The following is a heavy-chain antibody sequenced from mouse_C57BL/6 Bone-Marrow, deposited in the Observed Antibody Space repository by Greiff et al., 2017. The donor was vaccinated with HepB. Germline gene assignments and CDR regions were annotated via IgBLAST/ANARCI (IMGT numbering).Heavy chain of an antibody. Sequence: QVQLKQPGAELVKPGASVKLSCKASGYTFTSYWMHWVKQRPGRGLEWIGRIDPNSGGTKYNEKFKSKAKLTVDKPSSTAYMQLSSLTSDDSAVYYCAITTVVAPYAMDYWGQGTSVTVSS. J-gene: IGHJ4*01. D-gene: IGHD1-1*01. CDR2: IDPNSGGT. CDR1: GYTFTSYW. CDR3: AITTVVAPYAMDY. V-gene: IGHV1-72*01.